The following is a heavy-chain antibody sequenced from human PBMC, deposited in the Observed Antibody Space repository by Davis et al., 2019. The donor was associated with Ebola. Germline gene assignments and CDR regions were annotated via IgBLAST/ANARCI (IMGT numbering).Heavy chain of an antibody. D-gene: IGHD3-10*01. J-gene: IGHJ5*02. Sequence: SETLSLICTVSGGSVSSGGYYWSWIRQHPGKGLEWIGYIYRSGNTFYIPSLRSRVTISLDSSKNQFSLKLTSVTAADTAVYYCARVDDHFASGTYYKKCFDPWGQGTLVTVSS. V-gene: IGHV4-31*03. CDR2: IYRSGNT. CDR3: ARVDDHFASGTYYKKCFDP. CDR1: GGSVSSGGYY.